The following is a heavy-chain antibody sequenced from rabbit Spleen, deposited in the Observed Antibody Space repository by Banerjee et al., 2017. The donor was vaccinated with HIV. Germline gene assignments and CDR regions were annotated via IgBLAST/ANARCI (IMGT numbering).Heavy chain of an antibody. Sequence: QSLEESGGDLVKPGASLTLTCKASGLDVSGDSYDSYICWVRQAPGKGLEWIACIDIGSSGFTYFASWAKGRFTISKTSSTTVTLQMTSLTAADTATYFCARDTSSSFSSYGMDLWGQGTLVTVS. CDR2: IDIGSSGFT. D-gene: IGHD1-1*01. V-gene: IGHV1S40*01. CDR3: ARDTSSSFSSYGMDL. CDR1: GLDVSGDSY. J-gene: IGHJ6*01.